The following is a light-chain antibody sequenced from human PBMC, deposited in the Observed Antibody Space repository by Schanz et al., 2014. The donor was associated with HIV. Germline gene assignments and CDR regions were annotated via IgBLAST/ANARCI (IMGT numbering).Light chain of an antibody. J-gene: IGKJ1*01. CDR1: QSVSSF. CDR3: QQSSSSAPWT. V-gene: IGKV3D-15*01. Sequence: EIVLTQSPATLSLSPGERATLSCRASQSVSSFLAWYQQKPGQAPRLLIYGASSRATGIPDRFSGGGSGTEFTLTISSLQSEDFAVYYCQQSSSSAPWTFGQGTKVEIK. CDR2: GAS.